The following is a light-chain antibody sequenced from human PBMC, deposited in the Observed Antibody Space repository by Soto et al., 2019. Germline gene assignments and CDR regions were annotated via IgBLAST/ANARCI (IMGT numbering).Light chain of an antibody. Sequence: DIAMTQSTESLAVPLGERGSFPCRASQSVDSNLAWYQQKPGQPPRLLIYDASTRATGIPARISGSGSGTEFTLTSSSLHAEEFSVYYCQQYKNWRTCGQGTKVDIK. CDR1: QSVDSN. J-gene: IGKJ1*01. CDR2: DAS. CDR3: QQYKNWRT. V-gene: IGKV3-15*01.